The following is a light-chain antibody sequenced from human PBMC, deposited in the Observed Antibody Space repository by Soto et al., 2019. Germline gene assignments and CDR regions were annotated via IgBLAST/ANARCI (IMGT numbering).Light chain of an antibody. CDR2: DAS. Sequence: DIQMTQSPSTLSASVGDRVTITCRASQSISSWLAWYQQKPGKAPKLLIYDASSLESGVPSRFSGSGSGTEFTLTLSSLQPDEFATYYCQQYNSYPWTFGQGTKLEIK. J-gene: IGKJ1*01. V-gene: IGKV1-5*01. CDR1: QSISSW. CDR3: QQYNSYPWT.